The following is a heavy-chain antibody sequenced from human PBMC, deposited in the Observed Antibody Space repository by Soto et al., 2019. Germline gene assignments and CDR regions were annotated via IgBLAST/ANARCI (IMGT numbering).Heavy chain of an antibody. J-gene: IGHJ4*02. D-gene: IGHD1-7*01. CDR1: GFTFSSYA. V-gene: IGHV3-23*01. Sequence: PGGSLRLSCAASGFTFSSYAMSRVRQAPGKGLEWVSAISGSGGSTYYADSVKGRFTISRDNSKNTLYLQMNSLRAEDTAVYYCAKDLEQLELLGLYFDYWGQGTLVTVSS. CDR2: ISGSGGST. CDR3: AKDLEQLELLGLYFDY.